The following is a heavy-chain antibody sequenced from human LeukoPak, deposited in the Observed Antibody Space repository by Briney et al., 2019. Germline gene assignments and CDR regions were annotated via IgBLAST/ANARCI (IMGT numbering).Heavy chain of an antibody. J-gene: IGHJ5*02. CDR1: GGSISSHY. CDR2: IYYSGGT. Sequence: SETLSLTCTVSGGSISSHYWSWIRQPPGKGLEWIGYIYYSGGTNYNPSLKSRVTISVDTSKNQFSLKLSSVTAADTAVYYCARVESSSGGYWFDPWGQGTLVTVSS. V-gene: IGHV4-59*11. CDR3: ARVESSSGGYWFDP. D-gene: IGHD2-15*01.